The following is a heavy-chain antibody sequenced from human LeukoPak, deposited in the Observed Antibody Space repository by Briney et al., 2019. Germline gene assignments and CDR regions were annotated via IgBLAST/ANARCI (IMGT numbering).Heavy chain of an antibody. V-gene: IGHV1-69*13. CDR1: VGTFSSYA. Sequence: SVKVSCTASVGTFSSYAISWVRQAPGQGLEWMGGIVPIFGTTKYAQKFQGRVTLTADESTSTAYMELSSLRSEDTAFYYCARDPGHSGGQNWGQGTLVTVSS. CDR3: ARDPGHSGGQN. J-gene: IGHJ4*02. CDR2: IVPIFGTT. D-gene: IGHD5-12*01.